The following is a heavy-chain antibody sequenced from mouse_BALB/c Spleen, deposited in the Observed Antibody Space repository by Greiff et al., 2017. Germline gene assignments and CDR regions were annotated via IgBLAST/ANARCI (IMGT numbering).Heavy chain of an antibody. Sequence: EVMLVESGPSIVKPSQTLSLTCSVTGDSITSGYWNWIRKFPGNKLEYMGYISYSGSTYYNPSLKSRISITRDTSKNQYYLQLNSVTTEDTATYYCARIEAAWFAYWGQGTLVTVSA. CDR2: ISYSGST. CDR3: ARIEAAWFAY. V-gene: IGHV3-8*02. J-gene: IGHJ3*01. CDR1: GDSITSGY.